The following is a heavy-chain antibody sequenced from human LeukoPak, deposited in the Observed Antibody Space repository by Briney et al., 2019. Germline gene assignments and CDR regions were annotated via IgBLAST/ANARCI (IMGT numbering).Heavy chain of an antibody. Sequence: PSQTPSLTCTVSGDSISSGDYYWSWIRQPAGKGLEWIGRISSSGSTNYNPSLKSRVTISVDTSKNQFSLKLSSVTAADTAVYFCARGPYSYDSSGAFDIWGQGTMVTVPS. V-gene: IGHV4-61*02. CDR1: GDSISSGDYY. CDR2: ISSSGST. CDR3: ARGPYSYDSSGAFDI. D-gene: IGHD3-22*01. J-gene: IGHJ3*02.